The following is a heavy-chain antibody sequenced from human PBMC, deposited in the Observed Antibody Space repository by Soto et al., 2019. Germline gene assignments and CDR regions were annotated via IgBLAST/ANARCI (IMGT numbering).Heavy chain of an antibody. CDR1: GGSFSSYY. CDR2: IYYSGST. V-gene: IGHV4-59*01. D-gene: IGHD6-19*01. CDR3: AREIAVAGGYDFYYYYYGMDV. Sequence: SETLSLTCAVYGGSFSSYYWSWIRQPPGKGLEWIGYIYYSGSTNYNPSLKSRVTISVDTSKNQFSLKLSSVTAADTAVYYCAREIAVAGGYDFYYYYYGMDVWGQGTTVTVSS. J-gene: IGHJ6*02.